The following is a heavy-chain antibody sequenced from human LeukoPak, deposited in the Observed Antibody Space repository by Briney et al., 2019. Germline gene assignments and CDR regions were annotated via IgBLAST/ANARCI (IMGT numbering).Heavy chain of an antibody. CDR3: ARHGSGSFCTWFDP. J-gene: IGHJ5*02. CDR1: GGSISDSSHY. CDR2: IYYSGSA. D-gene: IGHD1-26*01. V-gene: IGHV4-39*01. Sequence: SETLSLTCTVSGGSISDSSHYWGWIRQPPGKGLEWIGTIYYSGSAYNPSLKSRVTVSVDTSKNQFSLKLTSVTAADTAVYYCARHGSGSFCTWFDPWGQGTLVTVSS.